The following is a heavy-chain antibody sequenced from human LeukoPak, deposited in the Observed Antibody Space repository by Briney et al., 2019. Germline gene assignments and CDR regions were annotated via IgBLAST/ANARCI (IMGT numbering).Heavy chain of an antibody. Sequence: ASVKVSCKASGYTFTGYYMHWVRQAPGQGLEWMGWINPDSGGTNYAQKFQGRVTMTRDTSISTAYMELSRLRSDDTAVYYCAREDGSYAHYYGMDVWGQGTTVTVSS. CDR3: AREDGSYAHYYGMDV. V-gene: IGHV1-2*02. CDR2: INPDSGGT. J-gene: IGHJ6*02. D-gene: IGHD1-26*01. CDR1: GYTFTGYY.